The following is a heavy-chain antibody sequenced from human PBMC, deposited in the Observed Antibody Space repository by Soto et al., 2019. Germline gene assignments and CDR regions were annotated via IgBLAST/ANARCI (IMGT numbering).Heavy chain of an antibody. Sequence: GGSLRLSCVASGFTFSSCAMSWVRQAPGKGLEWVSAISGSGGSTYYADSVKGRFTISRDDSKNTLYLQMNSLRAEDTAVYYCAKDWKYYYDSSGFLDHWGQGTLVTVSS. D-gene: IGHD3-22*01. CDR2: ISGSGGST. CDR1: GFTFSSCA. V-gene: IGHV3-23*01. CDR3: AKDWKYYYDSSGFLDH. J-gene: IGHJ1*01.